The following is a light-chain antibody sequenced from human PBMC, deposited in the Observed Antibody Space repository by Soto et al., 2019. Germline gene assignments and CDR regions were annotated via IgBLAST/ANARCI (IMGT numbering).Light chain of an antibody. CDR1: QSISSY. Sequence: DIQMTQSPSSLSASVGDRVTITSRASQSISSYLNWYQQKPGKAPKVLIYAASSLPSGIPSRFSGSGSGTDFTLPISSLQPEDFETYYCQQSYSIPWTFGQGTKVDIK. J-gene: IGKJ1*01. CDR3: QQSYSIPWT. CDR2: AAS. V-gene: IGKV1-39*01.